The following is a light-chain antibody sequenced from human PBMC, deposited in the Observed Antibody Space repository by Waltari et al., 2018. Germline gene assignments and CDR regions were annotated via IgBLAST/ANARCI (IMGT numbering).Light chain of an antibody. V-gene: IGLV2-23*02. CDR3: CSYAGNYIWV. CDR1: SSDIGRYDL. J-gene: IGLJ3*02. CDR2: DVT. Sequence: QSALTQPAAVSGSPGQSVTISCTGASSDIGRYDLVSWYHQHPGNAPKRVISDVTKRPSGVSDRFAGSKSGDTASLTISGLQFEDEADYYCCSYAGNYIWVFGGGTRLTVL.